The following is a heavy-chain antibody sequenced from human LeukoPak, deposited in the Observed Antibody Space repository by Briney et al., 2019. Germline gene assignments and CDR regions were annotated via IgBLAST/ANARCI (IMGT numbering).Heavy chain of an antibody. CDR2: ISSFSGTI. V-gene: IGHV3-48*04. Sequence: PGGSLRLSCVASGITFSSYSMNWVRQAPGKGLEWVSYISSFSGTINYADSVKGRFTISRDNAKNSLYLQMNSLRAEDTAVYYCARGQYFAWGQGTLVTVSS. CDR3: ARGQYFA. CDR1: GITFSSYS. J-gene: IGHJ5*02. D-gene: IGHD3-9*01.